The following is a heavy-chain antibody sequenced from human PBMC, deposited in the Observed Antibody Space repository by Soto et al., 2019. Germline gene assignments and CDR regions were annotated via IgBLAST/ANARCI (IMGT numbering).Heavy chain of an antibody. V-gene: IGHV3-66*01. Sequence: EVQLVESGGGLVQPGGSLRLSCAASGFTVSSNYMSWVRQAPGKGLEWVSVIYSGGSTYYADSVKGRLTISRDNSKNTLYLQMNSLRAEDTAVYYCARSLWFGELFLNFDYWGQGTLVTVSS. CDR2: IYSGGST. CDR1: GFTVSSNY. D-gene: IGHD3-10*01. CDR3: ARSLWFGELFLNFDY. J-gene: IGHJ4*02.